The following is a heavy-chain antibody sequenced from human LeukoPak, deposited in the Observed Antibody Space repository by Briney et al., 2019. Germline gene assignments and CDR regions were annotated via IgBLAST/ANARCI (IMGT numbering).Heavy chain of an antibody. CDR3: ARSEGRAFDY. D-gene: IGHD5-24*01. CDR1: GGTFSSYA. V-gene: IGHV1-2*02. CDR2: INPHSGGT. Sequence: ASVKVSCKASGGTFSSYAISWVRQAPGQGLEWMGWINPHSGGTNYAQKFQGRLTMTRDTSISTAYVELSRLRSDDTAMYYCARSEGRAFDYWGQGTLVTVSS. J-gene: IGHJ4*02.